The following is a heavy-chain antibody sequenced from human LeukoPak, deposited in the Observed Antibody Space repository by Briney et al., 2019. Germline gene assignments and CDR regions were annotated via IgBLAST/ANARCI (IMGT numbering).Heavy chain of an antibody. CDR3: ARRYSNGWYFDY. V-gene: IGHV4-59*08. D-gene: IGHD6-19*01. J-gene: IGHJ4*02. CDR2: IFYSGSS. CDR1: GGSISNNY. Sequence: SETLSLTCSVSGGSISNNYWSWIRQSPGKGLEWMGYIFYSGSSDSNPSLKSRVTISVDTSKNQFSLKLTSVTAADTAVYYCARRYSNGWYFDYWGQGTLVTVSS.